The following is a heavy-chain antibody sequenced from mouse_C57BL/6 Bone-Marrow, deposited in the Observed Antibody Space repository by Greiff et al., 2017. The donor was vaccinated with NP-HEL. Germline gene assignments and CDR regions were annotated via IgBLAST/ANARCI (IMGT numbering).Heavy chain of an antibody. CDR1: GFTFSSYG. V-gene: IGHV5-6*01. CDR3: ARHYGPYYYAMDY. D-gene: IGHD1-1*02. Sequence: EVKLMESGGDLVKPGGSLKLSCAASGFTFSSYGMSWVRQTPDTRLEWVATLSSGGSYTYYPDSVKGRFTISRENAKKTLYLQMSSRKSEDTTMYYCARHYGPYYYAMDYWGQGTSVTVSS. J-gene: IGHJ4*01. CDR2: LSSGGSYT.